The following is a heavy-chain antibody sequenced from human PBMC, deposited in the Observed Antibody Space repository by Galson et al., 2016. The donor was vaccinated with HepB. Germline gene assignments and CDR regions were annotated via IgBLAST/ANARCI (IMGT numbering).Heavy chain of an antibody. D-gene: IGHD6-19*01. CDR1: GFTFSSYA. Sequence: SLRLSCAASGFTFSSYAMYWVRQAPDKGLEWVSAISGSGVITYYADSVKGRFTISRDNSKNTLYLQMNSLRAEDTAVYYCAKDQKRRLLSPITVAGTDYWGQGTLVTVSS. CDR2: ISGSGVIT. CDR3: AKDQKRRLLSPITVAGTDY. V-gene: IGHV3-23*01. J-gene: IGHJ4*02.